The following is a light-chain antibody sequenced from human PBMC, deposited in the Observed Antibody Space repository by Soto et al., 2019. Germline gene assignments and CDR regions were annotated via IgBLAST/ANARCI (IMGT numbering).Light chain of an antibody. V-gene: IGKV3-15*01. CDR2: GAS. CDR1: QSISDT. J-gene: IGKJ1*01. Sequence: IVVTQSAGTLSVSPGGRATLHCRASQSISDTLAWYQQKPGQAPRLLIHGASTRAPGFPARFSGSGSGTDFTLTISILQSEDSAVYYCEQYSKWPWTFGQGTKVDI. CDR3: EQYSKWPWT.